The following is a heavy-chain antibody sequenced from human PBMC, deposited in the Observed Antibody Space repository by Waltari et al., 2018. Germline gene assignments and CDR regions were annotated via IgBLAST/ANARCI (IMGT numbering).Heavy chain of an antibody. D-gene: IGHD3-3*01. CDR1: GYTFTSYA. CDR2: INAGNGNT. Sequence: QVQLVQSGAEVKTPWASVKVYCKASGYTFTSYAMHWVRQAPGQRLEWMGWINAGNGNTKYSQEFQGRVTITRDTSASTAYMELSSLRSEDMAVYYCARGVTIFGVVIFFFDYWGQGTLVTVSS. CDR3: ARGVTIFGVVIFFFDY. J-gene: IGHJ4*02. V-gene: IGHV1-3*03.